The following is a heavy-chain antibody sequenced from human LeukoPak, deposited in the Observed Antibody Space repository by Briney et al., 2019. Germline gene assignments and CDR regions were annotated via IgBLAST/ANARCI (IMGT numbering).Heavy chain of an antibody. J-gene: IGHJ4*02. CDR3: AKALDCYGSGSFDY. CDR2: IRGSGGST. D-gene: IGHD3-10*01. CDR1: GFTFSSYG. Sequence: GGSLRLSCAASGFTFSSYGMSWVRQAPGKGLEWVSAIRGSGGSTYYADSVKGRFTISRDNSKNTLYLQMNSLRAEDTAVYYCAKALDCYGSGSFDYWGQGTMVTVSS. V-gene: IGHV3-23*01.